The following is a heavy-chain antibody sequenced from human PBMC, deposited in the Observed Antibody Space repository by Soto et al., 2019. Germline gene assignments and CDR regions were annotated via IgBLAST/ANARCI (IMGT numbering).Heavy chain of an antibody. CDR3: AGGLSSSLAYYYYGMDV. Sequence: QVQLVQSGAEVKKPGSSVKVSCKASGGTFSSYAISWVRQAPGQGLEWMGGIIPIFGTANYAQKFQGRVTITADESTSTAYMELSSLRSEDTAVYYCAGGLSSSLAYYYYGMDVWGQGTTVTVSS. CDR2: IIPIFGTA. D-gene: IGHD6-6*01. J-gene: IGHJ6*02. V-gene: IGHV1-69*01. CDR1: GGTFSSYA.